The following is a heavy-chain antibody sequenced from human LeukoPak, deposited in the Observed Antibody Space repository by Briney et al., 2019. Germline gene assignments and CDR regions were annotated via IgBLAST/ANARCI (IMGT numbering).Heavy chain of an antibody. Sequence: GGSLRLSCAASGFTFSTYWMTWVRQVPGKGLEWVSAISGSGGSTYYADSVKGRFTISRDNSKNTLYLQMNSLRAEDTAVYYCAKVPYGSGSYSYFDYWGQGTLVTVSS. D-gene: IGHD3-10*01. CDR3: AKVPYGSGSYSYFDY. J-gene: IGHJ4*02. V-gene: IGHV3-23*01. CDR2: ISGSGGST. CDR1: GFTFSTYW.